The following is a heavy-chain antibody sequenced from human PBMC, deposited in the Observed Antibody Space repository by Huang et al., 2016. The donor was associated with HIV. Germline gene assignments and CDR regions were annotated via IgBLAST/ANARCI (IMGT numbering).Heavy chain of an antibody. CDR1: GNNISNYV. Sequence: QVQLVQSGAEVKKPGSSVKVSCKASGNNISNYVRNWVRQAPGQAREWVVSFIPLCGAPLYAQKFQGRFIISADESTTTAYMDLTSLTFEDTAVYFCARVREMATSYDAFDVWGQGTMVTVSS. J-gene: IGHJ3*01. D-gene: IGHD5-12*01. CDR2: FIPLCGAP. CDR3: ARVREMATSYDAFDV. V-gene: IGHV1-69*18.